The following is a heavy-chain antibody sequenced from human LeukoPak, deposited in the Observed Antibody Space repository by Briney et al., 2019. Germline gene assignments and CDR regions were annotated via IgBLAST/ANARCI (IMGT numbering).Heavy chain of an antibody. D-gene: IGHD3-16*01. CDR1: GFTVSSNY. CDR2: IYSGGST. V-gene: IGHV3-66*02. Sequence: PGGSLRLSCAASGFTVSSNYMSWVRQAPGKGLEWVSVIYSGGSTYYADSVKGRFTIPRDNSKNTLYLQMNSLRAEDTAVYYCTRDSESVWGSYYFDYWGQGTLVTVSS. J-gene: IGHJ4*02. CDR3: TRDSESVWGSYYFDY.